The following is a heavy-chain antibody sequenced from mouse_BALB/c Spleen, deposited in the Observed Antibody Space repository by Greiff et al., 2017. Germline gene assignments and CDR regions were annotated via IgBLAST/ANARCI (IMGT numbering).Heavy chain of an antibody. V-gene: IGHV2-9-2*01. J-gene: IGHJ4*01. CDR2: IWTGGGT. D-gene: IGHD1-1*01. CDR1: GFSLTSYD. Sequence: QVQLKESGPGLVAPSQSLSITCTVSGFSLTSYDISWIRQPPGKGLEWLGVIWTGGGTNYNSAFMSRLSISKDNSKSQVFLKMNSLQTDDTAIYYCVRCYYGSSYNYAMDYWGQGTSVTVSS. CDR3: VRCYYGSSYNYAMDY.